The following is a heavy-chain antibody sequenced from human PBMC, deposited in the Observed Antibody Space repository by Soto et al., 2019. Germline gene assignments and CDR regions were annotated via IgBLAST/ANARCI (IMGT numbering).Heavy chain of an antibody. J-gene: IGHJ3*02. D-gene: IGHD3-3*01. Sequence: GGALRISCAASGFTLSSYWIGWGRPAPGEGLEWVANIKQDGSEKYYVDSVKGRFTIPRDNAKNSLYLQMNSLRAEDTAVYYCARLAIFGRAFDIWGQGTMVTVSS. CDR3: ARLAIFGRAFDI. CDR2: IKQDGSEK. V-gene: IGHV3-7*01. CDR1: GFTLSSYW.